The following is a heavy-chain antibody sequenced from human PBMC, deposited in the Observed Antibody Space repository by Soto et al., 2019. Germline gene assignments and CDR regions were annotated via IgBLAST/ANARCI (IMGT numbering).Heavy chain of an antibody. CDR2: IYHSGST. V-gene: IGHV4-4*02. CDR3: ARGGYCSGGSCYRGNGMDV. D-gene: IGHD2-15*01. Sequence: SETLSLTCAVSGGSISSSNWWSWVRQPPGKGLEWIGEIYHSGSTNYYPSLKSRVPISVDTSKNQFSLKLSSVTAADTAVYYCARGGYCSGGSCYRGNGMDVWGQGTMVTVSS. J-gene: IGHJ6*02. CDR1: GGSISSSNW.